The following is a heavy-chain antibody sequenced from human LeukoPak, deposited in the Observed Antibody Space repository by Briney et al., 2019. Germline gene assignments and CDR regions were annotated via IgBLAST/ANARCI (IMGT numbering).Heavy chain of an antibody. CDR2: IYYSGST. D-gene: IGHD3-3*01. J-gene: IGHJ4*02. CDR3: ARNDYDFWSGYYLYFDY. CDR1: GGSISSYY. Sequence: SETLSLTCTVSGGSISSYYWSWLRQPPGKGLEWIGYIYYSGSTNYNPSLKSRVTISVDTSKNQFSLKLSSVTAADTAVYYCARNDYDFWSGYYLYFDYWGQGTLVTVSS. V-gene: IGHV4-59*01.